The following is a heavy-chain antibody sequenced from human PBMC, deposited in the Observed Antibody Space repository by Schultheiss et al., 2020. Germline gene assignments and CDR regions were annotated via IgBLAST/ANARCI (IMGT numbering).Heavy chain of an antibody. V-gene: IGHV3-48*01. CDR3: AHLSTPTWVFDF. D-gene: IGHD2-2*01. Sequence: GGSLRLSCAASGFTFSSYSMNWVRQAPGKGLEWVSYISGSGHTIYYADSVKGRFTISRDNAKKSLYLQMNSLRAEDSALYYCAHLSTPTWVFDFWGQGTLVTVSS. J-gene: IGHJ4*02. CDR1: GFTFSSYS. CDR2: ISGSGHTI.